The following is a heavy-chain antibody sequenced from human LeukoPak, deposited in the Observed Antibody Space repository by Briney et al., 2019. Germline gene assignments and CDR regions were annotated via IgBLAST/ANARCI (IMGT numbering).Heavy chain of an antibody. CDR2: ISGSGGST. J-gene: IGHJ4*02. CDR3: AKRAFSSGWYRYFDY. D-gene: IGHD6-19*01. V-gene: IGHV3-23*01. CDR1: GFTFSSYA. Sequence: GGSLRLSCAASGFTFSSYAMSWVRQAPGKGLEWVSAISGSGGSTYYADSVKGRYTISRDNSKNTLYLQMNSLRAEDTAVYYCAKRAFSSGWYRYFDYWGQGTLVTVSS.